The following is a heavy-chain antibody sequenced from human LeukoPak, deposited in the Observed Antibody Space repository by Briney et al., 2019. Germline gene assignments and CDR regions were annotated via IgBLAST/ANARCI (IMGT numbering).Heavy chain of an antibody. J-gene: IGHJ3*02. V-gene: IGHV1-69*05. CDR3: ARPRDGYKTDAFDI. Sequence: GASVKVSCKASGYTFTSYYMHWVRQAPGQGLEWMGGIIPIFDTANYAQKFQGRVTITTDESTSTAYMEPSSLRSEDTAVYYCARPRDGYKTDAFDIWGQGTMVTVSS. D-gene: IGHD5-24*01. CDR1: GYTFTSYY. CDR2: IIPIFDTA.